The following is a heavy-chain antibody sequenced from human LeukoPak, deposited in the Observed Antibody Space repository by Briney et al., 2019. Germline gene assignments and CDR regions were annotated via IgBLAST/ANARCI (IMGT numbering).Heavy chain of an antibody. CDR3: AKDILDGGDPRGAFDI. J-gene: IGHJ3*02. CDR2: MNPNSGNT. Sequence: VASVKVSCKASGYTFTSYDINWVRQATGQGLEWMGWMNPNSGNTGYAQKFQGRVTMTRNTSISTAYMELSSLRSEDTAVYYCAKDILDGGDPRGAFDIWGQGTMVTLSS. V-gene: IGHV1-8*01. D-gene: IGHD2-21*02. CDR1: GYTFTSYD.